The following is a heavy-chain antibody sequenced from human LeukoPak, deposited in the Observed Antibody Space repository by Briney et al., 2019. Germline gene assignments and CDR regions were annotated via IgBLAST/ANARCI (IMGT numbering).Heavy chain of an antibody. CDR1: GYTFSSYT. Sequence: ASVKVSCKASGYTFSSYTMNWVRQAPGQGLEWMGWINTNTGNPTYAQDYTGRFVFSLDTSVSTSYLQISRLKAEDTAVYYCASGPSYSGSNEYFDSWGQGTLVTVSS. J-gene: IGHJ4*02. CDR3: ASGPSYSGSNEYFDS. D-gene: IGHD1-26*01. V-gene: IGHV7-4-1*02. CDR2: INTNTGNP.